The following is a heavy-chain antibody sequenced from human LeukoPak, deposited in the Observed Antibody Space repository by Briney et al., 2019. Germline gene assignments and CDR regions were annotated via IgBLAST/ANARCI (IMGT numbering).Heavy chain of an antibody. D-gene: IGHD6-25*01. CDR3: ARDPFSAGAEYFQY. J-gene: IGHJ1*01. Sequence: GGSLRLSCAASGFTFGSYSMNWVRQAPGKGLEWVSSISSSSSYIYYADSVRGRFTISRDNAKNSLYLQMNSLRAEDTAVYYCARDPFSAGAEYFQYWGQGTLVTVSS. CDR1: GFTFGSYS. CDR2: ISSSSSYI. V-gene: IGHV3-21*01.